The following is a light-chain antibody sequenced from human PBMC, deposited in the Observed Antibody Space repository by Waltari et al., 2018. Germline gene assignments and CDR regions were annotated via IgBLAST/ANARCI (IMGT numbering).Light chain of an antibody. CDR1: QSVSSN. J-gene: IGKJ5*01. CDR3: QQYNNWPPLT. Sequence: EIVMTQSPATLSVSPGERATLSCRASQSVSSNLAWYQQKPGQAPRLLIYGVSTRATGIPARFSGSGSGTEFTLTISSLQSEDFAVYYCQQYNNWPPLTFGGGTRLEIK. V-gene: IGKV3-15*01. CDR2: GVS.